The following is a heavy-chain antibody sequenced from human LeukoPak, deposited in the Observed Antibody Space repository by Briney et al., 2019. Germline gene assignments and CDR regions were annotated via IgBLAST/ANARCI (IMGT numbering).Heavy chain of an antibody. J-gene: IGHJ5*02. D-gene: IGHD3-22*01. CDR3: ARHGSGYSNWFDP. Sequence: GASVKVSCKASGYIFTGYYMHWVRQAPGQGLEWMGWISAYNGNTNYAQKLQGRVTMTTDTSTSTAYMELRSLRSDDTAVYYCARHGSGYSNWFDPWGQGTLVTVSS. CDR1: GYIFTGYY. V-gene: IGHV1-18*04. CDR2: ISAYNGNT.